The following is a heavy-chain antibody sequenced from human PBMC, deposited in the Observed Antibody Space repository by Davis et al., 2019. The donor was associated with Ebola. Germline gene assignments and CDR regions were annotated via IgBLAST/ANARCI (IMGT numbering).Heavy chain of an antibody. D-gene: IGHD2-15*01. CDR3: ARDHGRVVAATGVVRTARYFDY. CDR2: IYHGGST. V-gene: IGHV4-4*02. Sequence: PSETLSLTCAVSGDSISSPNWWSWVRQSPGKGLEWIGEIYHGGSTNYNPSLKSRVTISVDKSKNQLSLRLSFVTAADTAVYYCARDHGRVVAATGVVRTARYFDYWGPGTVVTVSS. CDR1: GDSISSPNW. J-gene: IGHJ4*02.